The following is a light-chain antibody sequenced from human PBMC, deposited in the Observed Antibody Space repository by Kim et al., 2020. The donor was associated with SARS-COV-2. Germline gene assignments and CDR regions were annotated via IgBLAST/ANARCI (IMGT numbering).Light chain of an antibody. J-gene: IGLJ2*01. Sequence: GQRVTISCSGSSSNIGSNTVNWYQQLPGTAPKLLIYNNTQRPSGVPDRFSGSKSGTSASLAISGLQSEDEADYYCAAWDDSLNAVIFGGGTQLTVL. CDR1: SSNIGSNT. CDR2: NNT. CDR3: AAWDDSLNAVI. V-gene: IGLV1-44*01.